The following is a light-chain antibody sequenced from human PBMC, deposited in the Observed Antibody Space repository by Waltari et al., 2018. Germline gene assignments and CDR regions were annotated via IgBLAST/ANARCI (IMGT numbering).Light chain of an antibody. Sequence: IRMTQFPSSLSASTGDRVPITCRASQRITIFLNWYQQKSGEAPNLLIYAATNVQSGVPSRFNGSGSGSDFTLTISSLHPEDVATYFCQQSYSSPPVTFGGGTKVEI. CDR1: QRITIF. CDR3: QQSYSSPPVT. J-gene: IGKJ4*01. CDR2: AAT. V-gene: IGKV1-39*01.